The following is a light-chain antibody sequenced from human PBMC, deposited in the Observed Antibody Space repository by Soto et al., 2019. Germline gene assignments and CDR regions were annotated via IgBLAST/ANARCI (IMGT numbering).Light chain of an antibody. CDR1: SSNIGGNS. CDR3: NSYTNSSAVV. CDR2: DDN. V-gene: IGLV1-51*01. Sequence: QSVLTQPPSVSAAPGQKVTISCSGSSSNIGGNSVSWYQQLPGTAPKLLIYDDNKRPSGIPDRFSGSKSGTSATLGITGFQTGDEADYYCNSYTNSSAVVFGGGTKVTVL. J-gene: IGLJ2*01.